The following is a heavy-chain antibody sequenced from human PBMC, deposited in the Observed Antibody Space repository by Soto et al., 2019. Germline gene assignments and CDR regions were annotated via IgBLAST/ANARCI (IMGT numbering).Heavy chain of an antibody. CDR2: INHSGST. J-gene: IGHJ5*02. D-gene: IGHD3-10*01. CDR3: ARERTVLLWFGESSWFDP. V-gene: IGHV4-34*01. Sequence: PSETLSLTCAVYGGSFSGYYWSWIRQPPGKGLEWIWEINHSGSTNYNPSLKSRVTISVDTSKNQFSLKLSSVTAADTAVYYCARERTVLLWFGESSWFDPWGQGTLVTVSS. CDR1: GGSFSGYY.